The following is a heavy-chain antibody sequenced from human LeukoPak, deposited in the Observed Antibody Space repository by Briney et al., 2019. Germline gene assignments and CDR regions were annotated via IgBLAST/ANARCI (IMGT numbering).Heavy chain of an antibody. CDR3: ARDPGYNDILTGSRGLNHYFDY. V-gene: IGHV3-7*01. CDR2: IKEDGIEK. J-gene: IGHJ4*02. CDR1: GFTFSTYW. D-gene: IGHD3-9*01. Sequence: GGSLRLSCAASGFTFSTYWRNWVRQPPGKGLEWEAIIKEDGIEKYYVDSMRGRFTISRHNHNNSLYLQMSSLRAEDTAVYYCARDPGYNDILTGSRGLNHYFDYWGQGTLVTVSS.